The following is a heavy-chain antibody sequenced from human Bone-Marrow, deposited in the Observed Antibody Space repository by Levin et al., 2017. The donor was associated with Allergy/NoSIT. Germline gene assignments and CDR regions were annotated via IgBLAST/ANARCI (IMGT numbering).Heavy chain of an antibody. Sequence: GSLRLSCAVYGGSFSGYYWSWIRQPPGKGLEWIGEINHSGSTNYNPSLKSRVTISVDTSKNQFSLKLSSVTAADTAVYYCARYSRTSSRTYSSARYIQHWGQGTLVTVSS. D-gene: IGHD6-25*01. CDR3: ARYSRTSSRTYSSARYIQH. CDR2: INHSGST. CDR1: GGSFSGYY. J-gene: IGHJ1*01. V-gene: IGHV4-34*01.